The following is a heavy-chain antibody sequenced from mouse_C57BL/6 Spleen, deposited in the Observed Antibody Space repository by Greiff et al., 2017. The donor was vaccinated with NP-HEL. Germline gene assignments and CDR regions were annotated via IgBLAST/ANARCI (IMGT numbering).Heavy chain of an antibody. Sequence: QVQLQQPGAELVRPGSSVKLSCKASGYTFTSYWMHWVKQRPIQGLEWIGNIDPSDSETHYNQKFKDKATLTVDKSSSTAYMQLSSLTSEDSAVYYCAREEYGNPFDYWGQGTTLTVSS. D-gene: IGHD2-10*02. J-gene: IGHJ2*01. CDR2: IDPSDSET. V-gene: IGHV1-52*01. CDR1: GYTFTSYW. CDR3: AREEYGNPFDY.